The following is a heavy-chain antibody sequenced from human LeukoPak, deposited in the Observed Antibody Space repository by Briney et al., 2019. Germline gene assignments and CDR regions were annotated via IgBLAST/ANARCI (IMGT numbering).Heavy chain of an antibody. CDR3: TRVGTANDAFDI. V-gene: IGHV3-7*03. CDR1: GFTFSTYW. D-gene: IGHD1-1*01. Sequence: GGSLRLSCAASGFTFSTYWMTWVRQAPGKGLEWVANIKQDGTEKYYVDSVKGRFTISRDNAKNSLYLQMNSLRAEDTAVYYCTRVGTANDAFDIWGQGTMVTVSS. CDR2: IKQDGTEK. J-gene: IGHJ3*02.